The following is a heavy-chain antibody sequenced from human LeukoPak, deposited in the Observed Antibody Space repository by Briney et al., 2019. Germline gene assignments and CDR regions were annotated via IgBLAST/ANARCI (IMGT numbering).Heavy chain of an antibody. V-gene: IGHV1-69*06. CDR1: GGTFSSYG. CDR2: ITPIFGTA. J-gene: IGHJ1*01. Sequence: GASVTVSCKASGGTFSSYGISWVRQAPGQGLEWMGGITPIFGTANYAQKFQGRVTITADKSTSTAYMELSSLRSEDTAVYYCARDSSGYDSYFQYWGQGTLVTVSS. D-gene: IGHD5-12*01. CDR3: ARDSSGYDSYFQY.